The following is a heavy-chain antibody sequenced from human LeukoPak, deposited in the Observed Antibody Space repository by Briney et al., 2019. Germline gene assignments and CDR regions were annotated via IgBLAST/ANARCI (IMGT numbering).Heavy chain of an antibody. CDR1: GGSISSGYS. CDR3: ASHDYGTYYFDY. V-gene: IGHV4-30-2*01. CDR2: IYHSGST. Sequence: TSETLSLTCAVSGGSISSGYSWSWIRQPPGKGLEWIGYIYHSGSTYYNPSLKSRVTISVDRSKNQFSLKLSSVTAADTAVYYCASHDYGTYYFDYWGQGTLVTVSS. J-gene: IGHJ4*02. D-gene: IGHD4-17*01.